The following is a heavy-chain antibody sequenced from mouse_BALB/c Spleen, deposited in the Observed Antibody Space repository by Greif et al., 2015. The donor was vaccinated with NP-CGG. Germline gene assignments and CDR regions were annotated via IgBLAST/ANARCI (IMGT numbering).Heavy chain of an antibody. V-gene: IGHV1S126*01. CDR1: GYSFTSYW. D-gene: IGHD2-3*01. J-gene: IGHJ4*01. CDR3: ARSDDGYPNYYAMDY. Sequence: VQLQQSGPQLVRPGASVKISCKASGYSFTSYWMHWVKQRPGQGLEWIGMIDPSDSETRLNQKLKDKATLTVDKSSSTAYMQLSSPTSEDSAVYYCARSDDGYPNYYAMDYWGQGTSVTVSS. CDR2: IDPSDSET.